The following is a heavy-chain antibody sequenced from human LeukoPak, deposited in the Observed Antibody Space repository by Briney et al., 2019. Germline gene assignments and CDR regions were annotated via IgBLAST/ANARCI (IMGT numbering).Heavy chain of an antibody. Sequence: GGSLRLSCAASGFTFSSYWMSWVRQAPGKGLEWVANIKQDGSEKYYVDSVKGRFTISRDNAKNSLYLQMNSLRAEDTAVYYCARVPVQLERRGPLDYWGQGTLVTVSS. CDR2: IKQDGSEK. V-gene: IGHV3-7*01. CDR3: ARVPVQLERRGPLDY. CDR1: GFTFSSYW. J-gene: IGHJ4*02. D-gene: IGHD1-1*01.